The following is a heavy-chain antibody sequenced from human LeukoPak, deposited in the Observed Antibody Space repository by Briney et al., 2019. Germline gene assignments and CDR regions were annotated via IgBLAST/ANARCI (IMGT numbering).Heavy chain of an antibody. J-gene: IGHJ6*03. D-gene: IGHD3-3*01. Sequence: GGSLRLSCAASGFTVSSNYMSWVRQAPGKGLEWVSVIYSGGSTYYADSVKGRFTISRDNSKNTLYLQMNSLRAEDTAVYYCARGSGPSSYYMDVWGKGTTVTVSS. CDR3: ARGSGPSSYYMDV. CDR1: GFTVSSNY. CDR2: IYSGGST. V-gene: IGHV3-53*01.